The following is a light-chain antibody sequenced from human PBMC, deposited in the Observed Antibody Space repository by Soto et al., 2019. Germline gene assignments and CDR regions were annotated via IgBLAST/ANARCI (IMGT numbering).Light chain of an antibody. CDR1: QSVISTY. CDR2: GAS. J-gene: IGKJ2*01. Sequence: IVLTQSPGTLSLSPGERATLSCRASQSVISTYLAWYQQQPGQAPRLLLYGASNRATGIPDRFSGSGSGSDFTLTITRLEPEDLAVYFCQQFGSSPTTFGQGTKLDIK. V-gene: IGKV3-20*01. CDR3: QQFGSSPTT.